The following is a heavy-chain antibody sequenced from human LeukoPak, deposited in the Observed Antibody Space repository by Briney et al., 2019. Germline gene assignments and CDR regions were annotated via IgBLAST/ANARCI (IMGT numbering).Heavy chain of an antibody. J-gene: IGHJ4*02. Sequence: SETLSLTCTVSGGSISSSNYYWGWIRQPPGKGLEWIGSIHYSGNTYYNPSLKSRVTISVDTSKNQFSLKLSSVTATDAAVYYRARRQRTVGATVEGRYFDYWGQGTLVTVSS. D-gene: IGHD1-26*01. V-gene: IGHV4-39*01. CDR3: ARRQRTVGATVEGRYFDY. CDR1: GGSISSSNYY. CDR2: IHYSGNT.